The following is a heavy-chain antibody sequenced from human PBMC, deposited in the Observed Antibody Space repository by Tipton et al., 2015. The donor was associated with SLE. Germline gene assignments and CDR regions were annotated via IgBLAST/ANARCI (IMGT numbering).Heavy chain of an antibody. D-gene: IGHD2-2*01. Sequence: LRLSCTVSSASISSGSYYWSWIRQPAGKGLEWIGRIYTSGSTNYNPSLRSRVTMSVDTSKNHFSLKVNSVTAADTAVYYCARVPAVYYYYMDVWGKGTTVTVSS. J-gene: IGHJ6*03. CDR1: SASISSGSYY. CDR3: ARVPAVYYYYMDV. V-gene: IGHV4-61*02. CDR2: IYTSGST.